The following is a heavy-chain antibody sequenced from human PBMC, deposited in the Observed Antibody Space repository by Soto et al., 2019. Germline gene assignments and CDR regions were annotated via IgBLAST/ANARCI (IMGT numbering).Heavy chain of an antibody. J-gene: IGHJ4*02. D-gene: IGHD5-12*01. Sequence: GGSLRLSCAASGFNCSSYAMSWVRQAPGKGLEWVSAISGSGGSTYYADSVKGRFTISRDNSKNTLYLQMNSLRAEDTAVYYCAKDTGYSGYDFLDYWGQGTLVTVSS. V-gene: IGHV3-23*01. CDR2: ISGSGGST. CDR1: GFNCSSYA. CDR3: AKDTGYSGYDFLDY.